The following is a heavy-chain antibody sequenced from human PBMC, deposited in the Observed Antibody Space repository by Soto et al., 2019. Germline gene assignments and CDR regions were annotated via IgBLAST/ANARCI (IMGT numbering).Heavy chain of an antibody. CDR1: GGSISSGGYY. CDR3: ARDRVGLRYFDWPPYFDY. V-gene: IGHV4-31*03. CDR2: IYYSGST. D-gene: IGHD3-9*01. Sequence: SETLSLTCTVSGGSISSGGYYWSWIRQHPGKGLEWIGYIYYSGSTYYNPSLKSRVTISVDTSKNQFSLKLSSVTAADTAVYYCARDRVGLRYFDWPPYFDYWGQGTLVTVSS. J-gene: IGHJ4*02.